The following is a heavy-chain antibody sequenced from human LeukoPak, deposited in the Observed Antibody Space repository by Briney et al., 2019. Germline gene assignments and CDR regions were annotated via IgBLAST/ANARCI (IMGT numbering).Heavy chain of an antibody. V-gene: IGHV3-23*01. J-gene: IGHJ5*02. CDR2: ISGSGGST. Sequence: GGSLRLSCAASGFTFSSYAMRWVRQAPGKGLEWVSAISGSGGSTYYADSVKGRFTISRDNSKNTLYLQMNSLRAEDTAVYYCAKDHCTNGVCFSRVINWFDPWGQGTLVTVSS. CDR1: GFTFSSYA. D-gene: IGHD2-8*01. CDR3: AKDHCTNGVCFSRVINWFDP.